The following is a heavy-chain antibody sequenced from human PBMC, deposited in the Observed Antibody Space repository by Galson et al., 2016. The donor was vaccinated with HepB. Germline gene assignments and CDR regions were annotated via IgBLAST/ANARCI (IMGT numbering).Heavy chain of an antibody. CDR3: TMISWSTSSGFGF. V-gene: IGHV3-23*01. J-gene: IGHJ4*02. CDR2: VSGSGDNT. CDR1: GFTFSNYG. D-gene: IGHD3-22*01. Sequence: SLRLSCAASGFTFSNYGMSWVRQAPGKGLEWVSAVSGSGDNTYYAESVKGRFTISRDKSRNTVYVQINSLRAEDTAIYYCTMISWSTSSGFGFWGQGTRVTVSS.